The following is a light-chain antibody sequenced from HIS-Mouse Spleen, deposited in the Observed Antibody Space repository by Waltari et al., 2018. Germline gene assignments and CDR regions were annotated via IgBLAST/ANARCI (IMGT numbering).Light chain of an antibody. Sequence: QSALTQPASVSGSPGQSITISCPGTSSDVGSYNLVPLYQQHPGKAPKLMIYEGSKRPSGVSNRFSGSKSGNTASLTISGLQAEDEADYYCCSYAGSSTWVFGGGTKLTVL. CDR3: CSYAGSSTWV. V-gene: IGLV2-23*01. CDR1: SSDVGSYNL. CDR2: EGS. J-gene: IGLJ3*02.